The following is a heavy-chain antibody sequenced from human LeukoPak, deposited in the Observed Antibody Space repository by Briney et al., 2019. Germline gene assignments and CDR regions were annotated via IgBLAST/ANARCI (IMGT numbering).Heavy chain of an antibody. J-gene: IGHJ5*02. CDR2: INPNSGGT. CDR3: ARALVGATTLGFDP. V-gene: IGHV1-2*02. Sequence: AASVKVSCKASGYTFTGYYMHWVRQAPGQGLEWMGWINPNSGGTNYAQKFQGRVTMTRDTSISTAYMELSRLRSDDTAVYYCARALVGATTLGFDPWGQGALVTVSS. D-gene: IGHD1-26*01. CDR1: GYTFTGYY.